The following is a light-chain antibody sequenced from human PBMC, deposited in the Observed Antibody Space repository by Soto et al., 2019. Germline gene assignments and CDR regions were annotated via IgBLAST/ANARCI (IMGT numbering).Light chain of an antibody. V-gene: IGKV1-27*01. CDR1: QGISNY. J-gene: IGKJ2*01. CDR3: QHYNNAPYT. CDR2: SAS. Sequence: DIQMTQSPSSLSASVGDRVTITCRASQGISNYLAWYQQKPGKVPKLLIYSASTLQSGVTSRFSGSGSGTDFTLTISSVEPEDVATYYCQHYNNAPYTFGQGTKLEIK.